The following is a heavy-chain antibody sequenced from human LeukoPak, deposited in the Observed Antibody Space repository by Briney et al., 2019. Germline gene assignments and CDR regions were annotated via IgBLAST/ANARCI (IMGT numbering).Heavy chain of an antibody. D-gene: IGHD1-26*01. CDR2: INHSGST. V-gene: IGHV4-34*01. J-gene: IGHJ4*02. CDR3: AREPYTGSSTDY. Sequence: SETLSLTCAVYGGSFSGYYWSWIRQPPGKGLEWIGEINHSGSTNYNPSLKSRVTISVDTSKNQFSLKLSSVTAADTAVYYCAREPYTGSSTDYWGQGTLVTVSS. CDR1: GGSFSGYY.